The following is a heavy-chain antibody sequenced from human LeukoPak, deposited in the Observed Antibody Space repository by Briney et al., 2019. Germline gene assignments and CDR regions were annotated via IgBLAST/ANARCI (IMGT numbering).Heavy chain of an antibody. V-gene: IGHV4-39*01. Sequence: IXSSSXXWXWVRQPPGKGLEWIGSVYSTGSIYYNPSLKSRLTISIDTSKNQFSLKLRSVTAADTAVYYCARAGEMGTIRFDSWGQGTLVTVSS. J-gene: IGHJ4*02. D-gene: IGHD5-24*01. CDR3: ARAGEMGTIRFDS. CDR2: VYSTGSI. CDR1: IXSSSXX.